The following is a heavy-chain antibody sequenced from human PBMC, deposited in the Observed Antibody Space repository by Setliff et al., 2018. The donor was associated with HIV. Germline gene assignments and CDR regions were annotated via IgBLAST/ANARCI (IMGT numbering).Heavy chain of an antibody. Sequence: GESLKISCGASGFTFSTHAMHWVRQAPGKALEWVAYIWYDGSNKYYADSVKGRFAISRDNSKNTLYLQMDSLRAEDTALYYCTSDPPASGWTLAYWGQGALVTVSS. CDR1: GFTFSTHA. V-gene: IGHV3-33*01. CDR3: TSDPPASGWTLAY. D-gene: IGHD6-19*01. CDR2: IWYDGSNK. J-gene: IGHJ4*02.